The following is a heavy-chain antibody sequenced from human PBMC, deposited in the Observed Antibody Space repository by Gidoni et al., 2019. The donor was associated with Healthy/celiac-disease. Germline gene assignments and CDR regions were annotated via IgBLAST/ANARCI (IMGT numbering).Heavy chain of an antibody. D-gene: IGHD3-10*01. CDR3: ARGGGGDNDAFDI. CDR2: INHSGST. CDR1: GGSFSGYY. Sequence: QVQLQQWGAGLLKPSETLSLTCAVYGGSFSGYYWSWIRQPPGKGLEWIGEINHSGSTNYNPSLKSRVTISVDTSKNQFSLKLSSVTAADTAVYYCARGGGGDNDAFDIWGQGTMVTVSS. V-gene: IGHV4-34*01. J-gene: IGHJ3*02.